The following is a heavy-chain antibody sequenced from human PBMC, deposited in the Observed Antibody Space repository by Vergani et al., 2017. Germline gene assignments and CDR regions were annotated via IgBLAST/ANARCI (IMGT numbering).Heavy chain of an antibody. J-gene: IGHJ6*02. CDR1: GLTFSSYA. D-gene: IGHD2/OR15-2a*01. Sequence: EVQLLESGGGLVQPGGSLRLSCAASGLTFSSYAMSWVRQAPGKGPEWVSAISGSGDGTYYADSVKGRFTMSRDNSKNTLYLQMNSLRAEDTAVYFCANSVIAGNVGVAYFGMDVWGRGTTVTVSS. CDR2: ISGSGDGT. CDR3: ANSVIAGNVGVAYFGMDV. V-gene: IGHV3-23*01.